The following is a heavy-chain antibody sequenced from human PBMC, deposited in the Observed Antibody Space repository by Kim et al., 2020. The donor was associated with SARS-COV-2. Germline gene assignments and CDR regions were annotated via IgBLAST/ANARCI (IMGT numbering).Heavy chain of an antibody. CDR1: GFTFGDYA. CDR2: ISWNSGSI. D-gene: IGHD3-10*01. CDR3: AKDYYYGSGSSPFDY. V-gene: IGHV3-9*01. J-gene: IGHJ4*02. Sequence: GGSLRLSCAASGFTFGDYAMHWVRQAPGKGLEWVSGISWNSGSIGYADSVKGRFTISRDNAKNSLYLQMNSLRAEDTALYYCAKDYYYGSGSSPFDYWGQGTLVTVSS.